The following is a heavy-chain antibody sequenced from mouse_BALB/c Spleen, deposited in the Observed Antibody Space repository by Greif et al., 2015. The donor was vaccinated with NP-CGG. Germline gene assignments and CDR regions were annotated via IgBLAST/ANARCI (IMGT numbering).Heavy chain of an antibody. V-gene: IGHV3-5*02. CDR1: GISITTGNYR. Sequence: VQLKQSGPGLVKPSQTVSLTCTVTGISITTGNYRWSWIRQFPGNKLEWIGYVYYSGTITYNPSLTSRTTITRDTSKNQFFLEMNSLTAEDTATYYCARYGYDYFDYWGQGTTLTVSS. J-gene: IGHJ2*01. CDR3: ARYGYDYFDY. D-gene: IGHD2-2*01. CDR2: VYYSGTI.